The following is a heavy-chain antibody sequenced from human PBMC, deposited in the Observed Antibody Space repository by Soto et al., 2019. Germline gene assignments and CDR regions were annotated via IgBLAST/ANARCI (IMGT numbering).Heavy chain of an antibody. V-gene: IGHV4-59*01. CDR3: ARVLRNWFDP. J-gene: IGHJ5*02. CDR1: VGSISSYY. CDR2: IYYSGST. D-gene: IGHD4-17*01. Sequence: SETMSLTCTVSVGSISSYYWSWIRQPPGKGLEWIGYIYYSGSTNYNPSLKSRVTISVDTSKNQFSLKLSSVTAADTAVYYCARVLRNWFDPWGQGTLVTVSS.